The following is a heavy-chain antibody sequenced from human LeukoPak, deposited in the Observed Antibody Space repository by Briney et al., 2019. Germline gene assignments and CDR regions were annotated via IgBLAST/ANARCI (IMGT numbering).Heavy chain of an antibody. Sequence: PSETLSLTCTVSGGSISTYYWSWIRQPPGKGLEWIWHIYYSGSTNYNPSLKSRVTLSVDTSNNQFSLKLTSVTAADTAVYYCARQVGYSSGWYIYWGQGTLVTVSS. CDR1: GGSISTYY. J-gene: IGHJ4*02. V-gene: IGHV4-59*08. CDR3: ARQVGYSSGWYIY. CDR2: IYYSGST. D-gene: IGHD6-19*01.